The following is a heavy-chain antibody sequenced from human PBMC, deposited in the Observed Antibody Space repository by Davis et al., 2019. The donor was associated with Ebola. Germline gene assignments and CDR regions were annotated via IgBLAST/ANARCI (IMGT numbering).Heavy chain of an antibody. CDR1: GFTFSSYA. Sequence: GSLKISCAASGFTFSSYAMSWVRQAPGKGLEWVSAISGSGGSTYYADSVKGRFTISRDNSKNTLYLQMSSLRAEDTAVYYCARDLPGGDWYFDLWGRGTLVTVSS. D-gene: IGHD1-14*01. V-gene: IGHV3-23*01. J-gene: IGHJ2*01. CDR2: ISGSGGST. CDR3: ARDLPGGDWYFDL.